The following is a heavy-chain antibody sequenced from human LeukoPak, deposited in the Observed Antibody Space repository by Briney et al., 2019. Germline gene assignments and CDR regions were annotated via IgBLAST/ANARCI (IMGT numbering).Heavy chain of an antibody. J-gene: IGHJ3*02. Sequence: SETLSLTCTVSGGSFSSSSYYWGWTRPPPGKGLEWIGSFYYSGSTYYNPSLKSRVTLSVDTSKNHFSLTLSSVIAADTAVYYCARDPYDAFDIWGQGTMVTVSS. CDR1: GGSFSSSSYY. CDR2: FYYSGST. V-gene: IGHV4-39*07. CDR3: ARDPYDAFDI.